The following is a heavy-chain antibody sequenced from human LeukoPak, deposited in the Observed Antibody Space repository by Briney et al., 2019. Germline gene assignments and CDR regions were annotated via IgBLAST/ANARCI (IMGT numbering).Heavy chain of an antibody. D-gene: IGHD6-13*01. CDR2: INHSGST. CDR1: GGSFSGYY. CDR3: ARVVRVGQDSSSWYYFDY. J-gene: IGHJ4*02. Sequence: SETLSLTCAVYGGSFSGYYWSWIRQPPGKGLEWIGEINHSGSTNYNPSLKSRVTISVDTSKNQFSLKLSSVTAADTAVYYCARVVRVGQDSSSWYYFDYWGQGTLVTVSS. V-gene: IGHV4-34*01.